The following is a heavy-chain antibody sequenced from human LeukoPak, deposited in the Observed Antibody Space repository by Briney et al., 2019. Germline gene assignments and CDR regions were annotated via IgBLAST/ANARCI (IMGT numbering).Heavy chain of an antibody. Sequence: NPSETLSLTCTVSGGSISRGSYYWGWIRQPPGKGLEWIGSIYYSGCTYYNPSLRSRVTISVDTSKNQFSLKLSSVTAADTAVYYCARHRRMGRYFDWLGDSLVDYWGQGTLVTVSS. CDR2: IYYSGCT. CDR3: ARHRRMGRYFDWLGDSLVDY. CDR1: GGSISRGSYY. V-gene: IGHV4-39*01. J-gene: IGHJ4*02. D-gene: IGHD3-9*01.